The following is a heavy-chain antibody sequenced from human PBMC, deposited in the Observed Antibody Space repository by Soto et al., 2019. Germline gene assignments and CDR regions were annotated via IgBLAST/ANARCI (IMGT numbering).Heavy chain of an antibody. D-gene: IGHD3-22*01. V-gene: IGHV1-69*13. CDR3: ARVYYYDSSGTGRAFDI. CDR2: IIPIFGTA. CDR1: GGTFSSYA. J-gene: IGHJ3*02. Sequence: GASVKVSCKASGGTFSSYAISWVRQAPGQGLEWMGGIIPIFGTANYAQKFQGRVTITADESTSTAYMELSSLRSEDTAVYYCARVYYYDSSGTGRAFDIWGQGTMVTVPS.